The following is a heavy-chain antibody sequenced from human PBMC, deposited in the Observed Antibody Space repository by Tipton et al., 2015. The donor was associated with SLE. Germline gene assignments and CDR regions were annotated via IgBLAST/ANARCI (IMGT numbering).Heavy chain of an antibody. J-gene: IGHJ5*01. CDR2: INQGGSEK. Sequence: SLRLSCAASGITLSTYWMTWVRQAPGKGLECVANINQGGSEKNYVDSVKGRFTISRDDAKNSVFLQMNSLRVEDTAVYYCAKGGLGPAAGPMWFDSWGQGTVVTASS. V-gene: IGHV3-7*01. CDR1: GITLSTYW. CDR3: AKGGLGPAAGPMWFDS. D-gene: IGHD6-25*01.